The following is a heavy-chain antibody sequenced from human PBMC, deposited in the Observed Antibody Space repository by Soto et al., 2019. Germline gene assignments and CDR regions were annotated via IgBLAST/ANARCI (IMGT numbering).Heavy chain of an antibody. CDR3: ARDGYDSSGDSEYFQY. V-gene: IGHV3-48*03. CDR2: ISSSGSSI. Sequence: PVGSLRLSCAASGFPFSTYEMNWVRQAPGKGLEWISYISSSGSSIYYADSVKGRFTISRDNAWNSLHLQMNSLRVEDTAVYYCARDGYDSSGDSEYFQYWGQGTLVTAPQ. J-gene: IGHJ1*01. D-gene: IGHD3-22*01. CDR1: GFPFSTYE.